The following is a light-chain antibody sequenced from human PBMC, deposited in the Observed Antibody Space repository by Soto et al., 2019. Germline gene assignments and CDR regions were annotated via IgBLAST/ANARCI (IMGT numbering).Light chain of an antibody. CDR1: SSDVGGYIY. J-gene: IGLJ1*01. Sequence: QSALTQPASVSGSPGQSITISCTGTSSDVGGYIYVSWYQQHPGKAPKLLISEVSSRPSGVSNRFSGSKSGNTASLTISGLQAEDEADYYCSSYTSTTTPFVFGTGTKLTVL. V-gene: IGLV2-14*01. CDR3: SSYTSTTTPFV. CDR2: EVS.